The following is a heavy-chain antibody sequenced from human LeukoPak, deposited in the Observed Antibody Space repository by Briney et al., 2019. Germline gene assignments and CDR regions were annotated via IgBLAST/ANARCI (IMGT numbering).Heavy chain of an antibody. CDR3: ARQDTSPALYAFDI. D-gene: IGHD2-2*01. V-gene: IGHV3-74*01. CDR1: GFTFSSYA. CDR2: LNENGIT. Sequence: GGSLRLSCAASGFTFSSYAMSWVRQAPGKGLVWVSRLNENGITNYADSVKGRFAISSDNAKSTLFLQMNSLRVDDTAVYYCARQDTSPALYAFDIWGQGTMVTVSS. J-gene: IGHJ3*02.